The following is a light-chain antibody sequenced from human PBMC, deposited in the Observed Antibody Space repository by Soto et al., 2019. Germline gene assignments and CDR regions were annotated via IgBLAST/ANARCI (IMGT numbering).Light chain of an antibody. V-gene: IGKV3-15*01. CDR3: QQYDNWPET. Sequence: EIVMTQSPGTLSLSPGERATLSCRASQSVSSNLAWYQQRPGQAPRLFIYGASTRATGVPARFSGSGSGTEFTLTISGLQSEDFAVYYCQQYDNWPETFGQGTKVDIK. CDR2: GAS. J-gene: IGKJ1*01. CDR1: QSVSSN.